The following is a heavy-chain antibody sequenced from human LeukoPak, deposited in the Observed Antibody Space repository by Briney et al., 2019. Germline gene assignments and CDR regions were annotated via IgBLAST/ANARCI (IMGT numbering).Heavy chain of an antibody. CDR1: GFTFSSYG. CDR3: AKDQHYSSSWPWWAFDI. CDR2: IRYDGSNK. J-gene: IGHJ3*02. Sequence: GGSLRLSCAASGFTFSSYGMHWVRQAPGKGLAWVAFIRYDGSNKYYADSVKGRFTISRDNSKNTLYLQMNSLRAEDTAVYYCAKDQHYSSSWPWWAFDIWGQGTMVTVSS. D-gene: IGHD6-13*01. V-gene: IGHV3-30*02.